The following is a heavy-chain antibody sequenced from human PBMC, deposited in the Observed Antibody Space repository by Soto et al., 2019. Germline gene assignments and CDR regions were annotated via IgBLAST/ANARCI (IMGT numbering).Heavy chain of an antibody. V-gene: IGHV4-59*06. J-gene: IGHJ5*02. CDR2: IYYSGST. CDR3: ARSVFP. CDR1: GGSISRYY. Sequence: SETLSLTCTVSGGSISRYYWNWIRQPPGKGLEWIGYIYYSGSTYYNPSLKSRVTISVDTSKNQFSLKLSSVTAADTAIYYCARSVFPWGQGTLVTVSS.